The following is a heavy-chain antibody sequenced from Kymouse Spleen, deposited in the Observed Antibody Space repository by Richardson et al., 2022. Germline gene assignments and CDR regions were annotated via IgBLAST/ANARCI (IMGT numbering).Heavy chain of an antibody. CDR1: GFTFSSYW. D-gene: IGHD1-26*01. V-gene: IGHV3-7*01. CDR2: IKQDGSEK. J-gene: IGHJ6*02. Sequence: EVQLVESGGGLVQPGGSLRLSCAASGFTFSSYWMSWVRQAPGKGLEWVANIKQDGSEKYYVDSVKGRFTISRDNAKNSLYLQMNSLRAEDTAVYYCARDKVGATNYYYYGMDVWGQGTTVTVSS. CDR3: ARDKVGATNYYYYGMDV.